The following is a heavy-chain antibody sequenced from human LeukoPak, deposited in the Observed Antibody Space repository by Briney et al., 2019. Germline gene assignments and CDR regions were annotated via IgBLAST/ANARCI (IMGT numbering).Heavy chain of an antibody. D-gene: IGHD6-25*01. V-gene: IGHV3-30*04. CDR1: GFTFSTYT. CDR2: IAYDGSYT. J-gene: IGHJ4*02. CDR3: ARGYRPYNSACLFAS. Sequence: GGSLRLSCAASGFTFSTYTMHWVRQAPGKGLEWVAVIAYDGSYTYYAESVRGRFTYSRDNSKNTLYLQMNSLKPEDTAVYYCARGYRPYNSACLFASWGQGTLVTVSS.